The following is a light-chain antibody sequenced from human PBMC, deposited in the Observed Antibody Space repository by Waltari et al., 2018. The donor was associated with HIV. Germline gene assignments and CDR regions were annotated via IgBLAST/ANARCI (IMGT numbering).Light chain of an antibody. CDR1: SSEVGCYNY. Sequence: QSALTQPRSVSGSPGQSVTISCTGTSSEVGCYNYVSWYQQHPGKAPKLLIYDVSKGPSGVAARFSGSNTGDTTSMTSAGIQTEDEAEYYGCSCAVTYTYVFGTGTKVT. CDR2: DVS. J-gene: IGLJ1*01. CDR3: CSCAVTYTYV. V-gene: IGLV2-11*01.